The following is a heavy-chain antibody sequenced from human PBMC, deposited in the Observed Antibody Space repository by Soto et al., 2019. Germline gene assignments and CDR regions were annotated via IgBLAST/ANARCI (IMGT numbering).Heavy chain of an antibody. CDR2: IYYSGST. CDR1: GGSISSSSYF. Sequence: SETLSLTCTVSGGSISSSSYFWGWIRQPPGKGLEWIASIYYSGSTYYNPSLKSRVTVSVDTSKNQFSLQLNSLTPDDTAVYYCVRLIGNSWLDSWGQGTLVTVSS. V-gene: IGHV4-39*01. J-gene: IGHJ5*01. CDR3: VRLIGNSWLDS.